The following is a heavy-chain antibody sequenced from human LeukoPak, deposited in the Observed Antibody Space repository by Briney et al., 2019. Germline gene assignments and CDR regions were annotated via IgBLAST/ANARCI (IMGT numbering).Heavy chain of an antibody. Sequence: GGSLRLSWAAYGFTFSSYAMHWVRQAPGKGLELVAVISYDGSNKYYAHSVKGRFTISRDNSKNTLYLQMNSLRAEATPVYYCATDRWIQLWPTYYYYYGMDVWGQGTTVTVSS. CDR2: ISYDGSNK. CDR1: GFTFSSYA. J-gene: IGHJ6*02. V-gene: IGHV3-30-3*01. CDR3: ATDRWIQLWPTYYYYYGMDV. D-gene: IGHD5-18*01.